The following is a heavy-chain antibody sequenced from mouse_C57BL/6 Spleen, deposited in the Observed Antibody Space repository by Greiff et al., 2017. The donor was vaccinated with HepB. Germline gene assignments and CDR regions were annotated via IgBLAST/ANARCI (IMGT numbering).Heavy chain of an antibody. Sequence: EVQGVESGGGLVKPGGSLKLSCAASGFTFSSYAMSWVRQTPEKRLEWVATISDGGSYTYYPDNVKGRFTISRDNAKNNLYLQMSHLKSEDTAMYYCARDSYYDAMDYWGQGTSVTVSS. CDR3: ARDSYYDAMDY. V-gene: IGHV5-4*01. CDR2: ISDGGSYT. D-gene: IGHD2-1*01. J-gene: IGHJ4*01. CDR1: GFTFSSYA.